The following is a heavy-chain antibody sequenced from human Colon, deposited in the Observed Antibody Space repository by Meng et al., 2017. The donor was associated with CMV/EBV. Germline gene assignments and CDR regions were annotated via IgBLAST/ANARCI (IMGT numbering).Heavy chain of an antibody. J-gene: IGHJ4*02. CDR2: ISGSGGST. CDR3: AKAGGFDFWSGYSSTPFDF. V-gene: IGHV3-23*01. CDR1: GFTVSNNY. Sequence: GGSLRLSCVVSGFTVSNNYMSWVRQVPGKGLEWVSGISGSGGSTYYADSVRGRFTISRDNSKNTLYLQMNSLRAEDTALYYCAKAGGFDFWSGYSSTPFDFRGQGTLVTVSS. D-gene: IGHD3-3*01.